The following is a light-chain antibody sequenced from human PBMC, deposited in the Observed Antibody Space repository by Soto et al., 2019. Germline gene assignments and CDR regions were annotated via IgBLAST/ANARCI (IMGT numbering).Light chain of an antibody. Sequence: QSVLTQPASVSGSPGQSITISCTGTSSDVGGYNYVSWYQQHPVKAPKLMIYDVTNRPSGVSDRFSGSKPGNTASLTISGLQAEDVADYYCSSYTSSSTPYVFGTGTKVTVL. V-gene: IGLV2-14*01. CDR1: SSDVGGYNY. CDR3: SSYTSSSTPYV. J-gene: IGLJ1*01. CDR2: DVT.